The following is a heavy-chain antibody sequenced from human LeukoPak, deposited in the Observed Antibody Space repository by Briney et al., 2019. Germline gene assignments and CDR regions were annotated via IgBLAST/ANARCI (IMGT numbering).Heavy chain of an antibody. J-gene: IGHJ6*03. Sequence: GGSLRLSCAASGFTFSSYWMSWVRQAPGKGLEWVSAISGSGGSTYYADSVKGRFTISRDNSKNTLYLQMNSLRAEDTAVYYCAKPIWKTTEYYYYYYMDVWGKGTTVTVSS. V-gene: IGHV3-23*01. CDR1: GFTFSSYW. CDR2: ISGSGGST. CDR3: AKPIWKTTEYYYYYYMDV. D-gene: IGHD4-11*01.